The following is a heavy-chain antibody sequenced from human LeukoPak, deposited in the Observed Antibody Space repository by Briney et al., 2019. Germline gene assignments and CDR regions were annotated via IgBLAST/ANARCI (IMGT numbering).Heavy chain of an antibody. CDR3: ARARSRGYCSSTSCYYFDY. CDR1: GGSISSYY. V-gene: IGHV4-59*01. D-gene: IGHD2-2*01. CDR2: IYYSGST. Sequence: SETLSLTCTVSGGSISSYYWSWIRQPPGKGLEWIGHIYYSGSTNYNPSLKSRVTISVDTSKNQFSLKLSSVTAADTAVYYCARARSRGYCSSTSCYYFDYWGQGTLVTVSS. J-gene: IGHJ4*02.